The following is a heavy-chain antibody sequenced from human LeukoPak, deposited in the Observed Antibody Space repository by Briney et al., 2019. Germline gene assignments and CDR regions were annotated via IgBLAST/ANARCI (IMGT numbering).Heavy chain of an antibody. CDR2: VYTSGST. J-gene: IGHJ5*02. D-gene: IGHD5-12*01. CDR3: ARETRGSPPNWFDP. V-gene: IGHV4-4*07. CDR1: GGSISSYY. Sequence: SETLSLTCTVSGGSISSYYWSWIRQPAGKGLEWIGRVYTSGSTNYNPSLKSRVTISVDTSKNHFSLRLSSVTAADTAVYYCARETRGSPPNWFDPWGQGTLVTVSS.